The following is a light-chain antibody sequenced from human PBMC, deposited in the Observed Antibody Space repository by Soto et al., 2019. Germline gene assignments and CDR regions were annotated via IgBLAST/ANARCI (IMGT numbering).Light chain of an antibody. CDR3: MQATDLAQT. CDR2: KVS. Sequence: SRRDTLDLGASSTCRSSQSLVYSDGNTYLNWFQQRPGQSPRRLIYKVSNWDSGVPDRYSGSGSGTDSTVKTSRVEPDDVGVCYCMQATDLAQTFGQGTKVDIK. V-gene: IGKV2D-30*01. CDR1: QSLVYSDGNTY. J-gene: IGKJ1*01.